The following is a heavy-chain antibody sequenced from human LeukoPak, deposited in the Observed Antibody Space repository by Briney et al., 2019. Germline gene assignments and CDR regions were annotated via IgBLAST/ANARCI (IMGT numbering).Heavy chain of an antibody. CDR3: ARGALLWFGDRMEYYFDY. Sequence: SETLSLTCTVSGGSISSYHWSWIRQPPGKGLEWIGYIYYSGNTNYNPSLKSRVTISVETSKNQFSLKLSSVTAADTAVYYCARGALLWFGDRMEYYFDYWGQGTLLTVSS. CDR1: GGSISSYH. D-gene: IGHD3-10*01. V-gene: IGHV4-59*01. J-gene: IGHJ4*02. CDR2: IYYSGNT.